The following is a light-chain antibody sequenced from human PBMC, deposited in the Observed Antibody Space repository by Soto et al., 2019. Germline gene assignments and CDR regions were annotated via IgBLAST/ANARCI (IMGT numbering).Light chain of an antibody. CDR1: QRISSW. V-gene: IGKV1-5*01. CDR2: DAS. J-gene: IGKJ1*01. Sequence: GDRVTITCRASQRISSWLAWYQQKPGKAPKLLIYDASSLESGVPSRFSGSGSGTEFTLTISSLQPDDFATCYCQQYNSYSWTFGQGTKVEIK. CDR3: QQYNSYSWT.